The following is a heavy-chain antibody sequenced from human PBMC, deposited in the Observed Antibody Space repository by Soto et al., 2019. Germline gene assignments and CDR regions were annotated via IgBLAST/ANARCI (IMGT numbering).Heavy chain of an antibody. CDR2: IIPMFETV. D-gene: IGHD2-15*01. Sequence: SLKVSWKASGGTFDNYAVSCVRQAPGQGLEWMGGIIPMFETVNYAQRFQGRLTIAADESTSTAYMELTSLTSADTAIYFCARGLRTGNYGMDVWGQGTTVTVSS. J-gene: IGHJ6*02. CDR1: GGTFDNYA. V-gene: IGHV1-69*13. CDR3: ARGLRTGNYGMDV.